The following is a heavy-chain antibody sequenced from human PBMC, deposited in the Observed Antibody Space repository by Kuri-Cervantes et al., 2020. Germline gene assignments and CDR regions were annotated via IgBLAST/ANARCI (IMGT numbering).Heavy chain of an antibody. Sequence: GGSLRLSCAASGFTFDDYAMHWVRQAPGKGLEWVSLISWDGGSTYYADSVKGRFTISRDNSKNSLYLQMNSLRAEDTAVYYCAKAPSSSWYYFDYWGQGTLVTVSS. CDR1: GFTFDDYA. J-gene: IGHJ4*02. CDR2: ISWDGGST. V-gene: IGHV3-43D*03. D-gene: IGHD6-13*01. CDR3: AKAPSSSWYYFDY.